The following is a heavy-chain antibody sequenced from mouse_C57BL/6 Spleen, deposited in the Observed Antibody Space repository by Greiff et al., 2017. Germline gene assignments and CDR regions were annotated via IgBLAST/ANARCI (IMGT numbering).Heavy chain of an antibody. D-gene: IGHD1-1*01. CDR3: ARDPPDYYGSSCDVFMGD. J-gene: IGHJ4*01. CDR1: GYSITSGYY. CDR2: ISYDGSN. Sequence: EVKLQESGPGLVKPSQSLSLTCSVTGYSITSGYYWNWIRQFPGNKLEWMGYISYDGSNNYNPSLKNQISFTRDTSKNQLFLKLNSVTTEDTATYYCARDPPDYYGSSCDVFMGDWGQGTSVTVSS. V-gene: IGHV3-6*01.